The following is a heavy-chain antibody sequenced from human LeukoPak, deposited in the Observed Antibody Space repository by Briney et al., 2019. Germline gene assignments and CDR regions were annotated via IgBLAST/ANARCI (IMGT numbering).Heavy chain of an antibody. Sequence: GGSLRLSCAASGFTFSSYWMHWVRQAPGKGLVWVSRINSDGSSTSDADSVKGRFTISRDNAKNTLYLQMNSLRAKDTAVYYCARDGTMRGYNWFDPWGQGTLVTVSS. V-gene: IGHV3-74*01. CDR3: ARDGTMRGYNWFDP. J-gene: IGHJ5*02. CDR2: INSDGSST. D-gene: IGHD3-22*01. CDR1: GFTFSSYW.